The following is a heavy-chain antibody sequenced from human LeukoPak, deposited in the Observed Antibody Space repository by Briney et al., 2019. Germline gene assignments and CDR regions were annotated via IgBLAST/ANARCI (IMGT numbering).Heavy chain of an antibody. CDR1: GYTFTSYY. J-gene: IGHJ6*02. CDR2: INPSGGST. V-gene: IGHV1-46*01. CDR3: ARDYFYYYDSSGYYPLSYYGMDV. Sequence: GASVKVSCKASGYTFTSYYMHWVRQAPGQGLEWMGIINPSGGSTSYAQKFQGRVTMTRDTSTSTVYMELSSLRSEDTAVYYCARDYFYYYDSSGYYPLSYYGMDVWGQGTTVTVSS. D-gene: IGHD3-22*01.